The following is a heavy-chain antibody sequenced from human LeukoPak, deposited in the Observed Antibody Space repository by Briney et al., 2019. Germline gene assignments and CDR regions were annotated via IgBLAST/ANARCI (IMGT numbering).Heavy chain of an antibody. CDR1: GGSISSYY. CDR3: ARQLSWSYLVP. CDR2: IYYSGST. D-gene: IGHD1-26*01. V-gene: IGHV4-59*08. J-gene: IGHJ5*02. Sequence: SETLSLTCTVSGGSISSYYWSWIRPPPGKGLEWIGYIYYSGSTNYNPSLKSRVTISVDTSKNQFSLKLSSVTAADTAVYYCARQLSWSYLVPWGQGTLVTVSS.